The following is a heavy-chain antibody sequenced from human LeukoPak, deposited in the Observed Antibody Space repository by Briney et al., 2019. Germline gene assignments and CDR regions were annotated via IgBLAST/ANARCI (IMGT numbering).Heavy chain of an antibody. J-gene: IGHJ5*02. CDR3: ARVSSTVAPWFDP. CDR2: IHNSGSS. V-gene: IGHV4-59*01. CDR1: GGSITNYD. D-gene: IGHD5-12*01. Sequence: SETLSLTCTVSGGSITNYDWSWIRQPPGKGLEWIGYIHNSGSSSYNPSLRSRATISMEKAKTQFSLKLTSVTPTDTAVYYCARVSSTVAPWFDPWGQGTLVTASS.